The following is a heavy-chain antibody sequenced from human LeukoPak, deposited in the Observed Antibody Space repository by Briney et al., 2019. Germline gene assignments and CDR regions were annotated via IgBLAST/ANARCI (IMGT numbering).Heavy chain of an antibody. D-gene: IGHD3-10*01. Sequence: SETLSLTCAVYGGSFSGYYWSWIRQPPGKGLEWIGEINHSGSTNYNPFLKSRVTISVDTSKNQFSLKLSSVTAADTAVYYCARGQTYYYGSGSYWVYWGQGTLVTVSS. V-gene: IGHV4-34*01. J-gene: IGHJ4*02. CDR3: ARGQTYYYGSGSYWVY. CDR1: GGSFSGYY. CDR2: INHSGST.